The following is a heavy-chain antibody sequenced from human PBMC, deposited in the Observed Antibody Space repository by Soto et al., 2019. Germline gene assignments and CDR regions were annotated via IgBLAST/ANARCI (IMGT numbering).Heavy chain of an antibody. J-gene: IGHJ2*01. CDR1: GFTFSSYD. V-gene: IGHV3-13*01. CDR3: ARESNPPRMTTVTKGDRKRYFDL. D-gene: IGHD4-17*01. CDR2: IGTAGDT. Sequence: EVQLVESGGGLVQPGGSLRLSCAASGFTFSSYDMHWVRQATGKGLEWVSAIGTAGDTYYPGSVKGRFTISRENAKNPLYLQMNSLRAEDTAVYYCARESNPPRMTTVTKGDRKRYFDLWGRGTLVTVSS.